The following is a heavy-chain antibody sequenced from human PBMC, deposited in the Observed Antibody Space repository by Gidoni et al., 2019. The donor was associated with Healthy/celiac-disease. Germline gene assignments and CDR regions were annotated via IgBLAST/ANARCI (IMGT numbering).Heavy chain of an antibody. D-gene: IGHD6-13*01. CDR3: TTEYSSSWSSLIAAFDI. V-gene: IGHV3-15*01. J-gene: IGHJ3*02. CDR1: GFPFRNGW. CDR2: IKSKTDGGTT. Sequence: EVQMVESGGGLVKPGGSLRHSCAASGFPFRNGWIRWVRQEPGKGLEWVGRIKSKTDGGTTDYAAPVKGRFTISRDDSKNTLYLQMNSLKTEDTAVYYCTTEYSSSWSSLIAAFDIWGQGTMVTVSS.